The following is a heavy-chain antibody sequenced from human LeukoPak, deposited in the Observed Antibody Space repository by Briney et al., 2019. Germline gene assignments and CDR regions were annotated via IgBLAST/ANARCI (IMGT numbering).Heavy chain of an antibody. Sequence: GGFLRLSCAASGFTFSDYYMSWIRQAPGKGLEGVSYISSSGSTIYYADSVKGRFTISRDNAKNSLYLQMNSLRAEDTAVYYCATTPGGRCHGYYYQRMDLWGQGTTVTV. J-gene: IGHJ6*02. CDR2: ISSSGSTI. CDR3: ATTPGGRCHGYYYQRMDL. CDR1: GFTFSDYY. D-gene: IGHD3-16*01. V-gene: IGHV3-11*01.